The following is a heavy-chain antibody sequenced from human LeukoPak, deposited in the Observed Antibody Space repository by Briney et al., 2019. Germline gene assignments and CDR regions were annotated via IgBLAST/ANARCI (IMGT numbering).Heavy chain of an antibody. V-gene: IGHV4-39*01. CDR1: GGSISNYY. CDR3: ARHPPSEWYFDL. J-gene: IGHJ2*01. CDR2: IDYSGST. Sequence: PSETLSLTCTVSGGSISNYYWGWNRQPPGKGLEWIGSIDYSGSTYYSPSLKSRVTISVDTSKNQFSLKLRSVPAADPAVYYCARHPPSEWYFDLWGRGTLVTVSS.